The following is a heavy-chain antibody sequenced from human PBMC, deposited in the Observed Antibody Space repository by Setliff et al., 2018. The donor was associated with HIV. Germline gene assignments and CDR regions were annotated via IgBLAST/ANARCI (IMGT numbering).Heavy chain of an antibody. D-gene: IGHD6-13*01. Sequence: GGSVRLSCAVSGLTLNDYAMSWVRQAPGRGLEWVANIKQGGSEKYYVDSVKGRVTISRDDSKNTLYLQLNSLRAEDTAVYFCANRFRTSNNWYYFDYWGPGTLVTVSS. CDR1: GLTLNDYA. V-gene: IGHV3-7*03. CDR3: ANRFRTSNNWYYFDY. CDR2: IKQGGSEK. J-gene: IGHJ4*02.